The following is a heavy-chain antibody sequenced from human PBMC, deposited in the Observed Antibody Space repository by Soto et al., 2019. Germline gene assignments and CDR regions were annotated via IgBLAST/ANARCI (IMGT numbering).Heavy chain of an antibody. CDR1: GYTFTSYD. CDR3: ARFHRLLGVISCSGQDSIDI. J-gene: IGHJ6*04. D-gene: IGHD3-10*01. Sequence: AASVKVSCKASGYTFTSYDINWVRQATGQGLEWMGWMNPNSGNTGYAQKFQGRVTMTRNTSISTAYMELSSLRSEDTAVYYCARFHRLLGVISCSGQDSIDIWGKGTMVTVSS. V-gene: IGHV1-8*01. CDR2: MNPNSGNT.